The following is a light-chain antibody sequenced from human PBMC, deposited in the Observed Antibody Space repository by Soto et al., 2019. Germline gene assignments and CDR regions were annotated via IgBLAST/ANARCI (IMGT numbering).Light chain of an antibody. CDR2: AAS. J-gene: IGKJ5*01. CDR1: QGISNY. Sequence: AIRMTQSPSSFSASTGDRVTITCRASQGISNYLAWYQQKPGKVPKLLIYAASTRATGIPARFSGSGSGTEFTLTISSLQSEDFAVYYCQQYNNWSFGQGTRLETK. CDR3: QQYNNWS. V-gene: IGKV1-8*01.